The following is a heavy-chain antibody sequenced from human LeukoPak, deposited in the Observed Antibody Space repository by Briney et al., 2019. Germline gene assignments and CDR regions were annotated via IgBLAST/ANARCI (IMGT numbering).Heavy chain of an antibody. CDR1: GFTFTSSA. J-gene: IGHJ4*02. V-gene: IGHV1-58*01. CDR2: IVVGSGNT. D-gene: IGHD3-10*01. Sequence: GASVKVSCKASGFTFTSSAVQWVRQARGQRLEWIGCIVVGSGNTNYAQKFQERVTITRDMSTSTAYMELSSLRSEDTAVYYCAAGNYLSGSYYNDRPDFDYWGQGTLVTVSS. CDR3: AAGNYLSGSYYNDRPDFDY.